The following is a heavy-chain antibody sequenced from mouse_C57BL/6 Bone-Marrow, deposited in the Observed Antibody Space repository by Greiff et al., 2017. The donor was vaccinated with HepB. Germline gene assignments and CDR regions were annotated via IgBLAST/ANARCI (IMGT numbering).Heavy chain of an antibody. CDR2: IYPGSGST. V-gene: IGHV1-55*01. Sequence: QVQLQQPGAELVKPGASVKMSCKASGYTFTSYWITWVKQRPGQGLEWIGDIYPGSGSTNYNEKFKGKATLTVDTSSSTAYMQHSSLTSEDSAVYYCGRLPWFAYWGQGTLVTVSA. CDR3: GRLPWFAY. CDR1: GYTFTSYW. J-gene: IGHJ3*01.